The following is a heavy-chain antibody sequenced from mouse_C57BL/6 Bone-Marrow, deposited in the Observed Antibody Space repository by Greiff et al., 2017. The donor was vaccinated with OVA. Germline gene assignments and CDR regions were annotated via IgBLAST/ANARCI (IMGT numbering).Heavy chain of an antibody. CDR1: GYTFTSYG. CDR2: IYPRSGNT. V-gene: IGHV1-81*01. J-gene: IGHJ4*01. D-gene: IGHD3-2*02. Sequence: QVQLKESGAELARPGASVKLSCKASGYTFTSYGISWVKQRTGQGLEWIGEIYPRSGNTYYNEKFKGKATLTADKSSSTAYMELRSLTSEDSAVYFCAHYSSGYYYAMDYWGQGTSVTVSS. CDR3: AHYSSGYYYAMDY.